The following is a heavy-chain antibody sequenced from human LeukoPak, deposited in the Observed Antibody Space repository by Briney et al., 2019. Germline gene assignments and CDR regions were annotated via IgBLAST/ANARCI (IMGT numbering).Heavy chain of an antibody. CDR2: IRYDGSNK. D-gene: IGHD5-18*01. V-gene: IGHV3-30*02. J-gene: IGHJ2*01. CDR3: AKAPRRYSYGNWYFDL. Sequence: GGSLRLSCAASGFTFSSYGMHWVRQAPGKGLEWVAFIRYDGSNKYYADSVKGRFTISRDNSKNTLYLQMNSLRAEDTAVYYCAKAPRRYSYGNWYFDLWGRGTLVTVSS. CDR1: GFTFSSYG.